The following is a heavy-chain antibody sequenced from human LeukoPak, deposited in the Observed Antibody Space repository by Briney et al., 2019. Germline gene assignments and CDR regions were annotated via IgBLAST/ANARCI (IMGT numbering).Heavy chain of an antibody. CDR2: MNPNSGNT. D-gene: IGHD3-3*01. CDR3: ARGRSWSGYSHYYYYYMDV. J-gene: IGHJ6*03. Sequence: GASVKVSCKASGYTFTSYDINWVRQATGQGLEWMGWMNPNSGNTGYAQKFQGRVTMTRNTSISTAYMGLSSLRSEDTAVYYCARGRSWSGYSHYYYYYMDVWGKGTTVTVSS. V-gene: IGHV1-8*01. CDR1: GYTFTSYD.